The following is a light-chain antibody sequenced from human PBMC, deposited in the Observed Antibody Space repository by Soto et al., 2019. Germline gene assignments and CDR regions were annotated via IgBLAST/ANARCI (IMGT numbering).Light chain of an antibody. CDR2: SNN. CDR3: FSYTSSGTYV. CDR1: SSNIGSNT. Sequence: QSVLTQPPSASGTPGQRVTISCSGSSSNIGSNTVNWYQQLPGTAPKLLIYSNNQRPSGVPDRFSGSKSGTSASLAISGLQSEDEADYYCFSYTSSGTYVFGTGTKVTVL. V-gene: IGLV1-44*01. J-gene: IGLJ1*01.